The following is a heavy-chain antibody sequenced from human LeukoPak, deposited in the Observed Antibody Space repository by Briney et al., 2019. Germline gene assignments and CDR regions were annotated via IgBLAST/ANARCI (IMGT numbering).Heavy chain of an antibody. CDR1: GFTFSDSA. V-gene: IGHV3-73*01. CDR2: IRSKPQSYAT. CDR3: TRAGPSTVVDY. D-gene: IGHD1-26*01. J-gene: IGHJ4*02. Sequence: GGSLRLSCAASGFTFSDSAIHWVRQASGKGLEWVGRIRSKPQSYATAYDESLKGRFTISRDDSKNTAYLQMSSLKIEDTAVYYCTRAGPSTVVDYWGQGTQVTVSS.